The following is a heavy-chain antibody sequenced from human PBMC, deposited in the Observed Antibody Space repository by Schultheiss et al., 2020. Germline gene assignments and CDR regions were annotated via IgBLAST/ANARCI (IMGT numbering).Heavy chain of an antibody. CDR1: GFTFSSYG. D-gene: IGHD3-10*01. V-gene: IGHV3-30*18. CDR3: AKETGRITMVRGVRGYNWFDP. Sequence: GGSLRLSCAASGFTFSSYGMHWVRQAPGKGLEWVAVISYDGSNKYYADSVKGRFTISRDNSKNTLYLQMNSLRAEDTAVYYCAKETGRITMVRGVRGYNWFDPWGQGTLVTGSS. J-gene: IGHJ5*02. CDR2: ISYDGSNK.